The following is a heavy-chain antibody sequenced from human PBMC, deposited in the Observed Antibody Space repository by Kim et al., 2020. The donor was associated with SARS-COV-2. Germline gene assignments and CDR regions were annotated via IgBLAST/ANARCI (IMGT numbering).Heavy chain of an antibody. CDR3: ARGGDHYDRSGYLGY. Sequence: AAEGQFTIARGNSKNTLYLQMNRLRAEDTAVYYCARGGDHYDRSGYLGYWGQGTLVTVSS. V-gene: IGHV3-30*07. J-gene: IGHJ4*02. D-gene: IGHD3-22*01.